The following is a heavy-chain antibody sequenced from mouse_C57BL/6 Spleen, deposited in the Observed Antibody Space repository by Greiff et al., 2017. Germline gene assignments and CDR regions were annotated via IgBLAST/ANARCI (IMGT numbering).Heavy chain of an antibody. J-gene: IGHJ1*03. V-gene: IGHV1-18*01. CDR1: GYTFTDYN. CDR2: INPNNGGT. D-gene: IGHD1-1*01. CDR3: ARRTYGSSYWYFDV. Sequence: SGPELVKPGASVKIPCKASGYTFTDYNMDWVKQSHGKSLEWIGDINPNNGGTIYNQKFKGKATLTVDKSSSTAYMELRSLTSEDTAVYYCARRTYGSSYWYFDVWGTGTTVTVSS.